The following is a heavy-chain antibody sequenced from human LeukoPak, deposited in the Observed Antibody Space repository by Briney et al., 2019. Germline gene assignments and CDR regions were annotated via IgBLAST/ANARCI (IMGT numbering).Heavy chain of an antibody. V-gene: IGHV1-46*01. CDR1: GYTFTSYD. Sequence: GASVKVSCKASGYTFTSYDINWVRQATGQGLEWMGIINPSGGSTSYAQKFQGRVTMTRDTSTSTVYMELSSLRSEDTAVYYCTSESITMVRGVTYGMDVWGQGTTVTVSS. CDR2: INPSGGST. J-gene: IGHJ6*02. CDR3: TSESITMVRGVTYGMDV. D-gene: IGHD3-10*01.